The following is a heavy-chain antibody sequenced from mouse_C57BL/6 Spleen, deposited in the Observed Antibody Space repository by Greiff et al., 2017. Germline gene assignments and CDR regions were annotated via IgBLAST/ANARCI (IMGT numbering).Heavy chain of an antibody. D-gene: IGHD2-5*01. J-gene: IGHJ2*01. Sequence: VQLQQSGPELVKPGASVKMSCKASGYTFTDYNMHWVKQSHGKSLEWIGDINPNNGGTSYNQKFKGKATLTVNKSSSTAYMELRSLTSEDSAVYYCARGYYSNYFFDYWGQGTTLTVSS. CDR1: GYTFTDYN. V-gene: IGHV1-22*01. CDR2: INPNNGGT. CDR3: ARGYYSNYFFDY.